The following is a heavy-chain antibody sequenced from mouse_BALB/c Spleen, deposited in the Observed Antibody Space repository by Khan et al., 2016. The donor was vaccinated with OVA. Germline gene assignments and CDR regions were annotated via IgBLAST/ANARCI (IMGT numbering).Heavy chain of an antibody. D-gene: IGHD2-3*01. Sequence: QVTLKESGPGILQPSQTLSLTCSFSGFSLSSSGMGVSWIRQPSGKGLEWLAHIYWDDDKLYNPFLKSRLTISKDTSGTQVFLRITGVDTTDTATYYCARGGWLLHYAMDYWGQGTSVIVSS. CDR2: IYWDDDK. J-gene: IGHJ4*01. CDR3: ARGGWLLHYAMDY. V-gene: IGHV8-12*01. CDR1: GFSLSSSGMG.